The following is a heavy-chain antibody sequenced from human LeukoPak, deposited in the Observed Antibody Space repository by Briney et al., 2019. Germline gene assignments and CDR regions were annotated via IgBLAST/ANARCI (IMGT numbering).Heavy chain of an antibody. CDR2: ISISGDTT. Sequence: GGSLRLSCAVSGLRFSSYAMSWVRQAPGKGLEWVSSISISGDTTNYADSVKGRFTISRDSSKNTLFLQMNSLRAEDTAVYYCAKEWSPNDYWGQGTRVTVSS. CDR1: GLRFSSYA. CDR3: AKEWSPNDY. V-gene: IGHV3-23*01. J-gene: IGHJ4*02. D-gene: IGHD2-15*01.